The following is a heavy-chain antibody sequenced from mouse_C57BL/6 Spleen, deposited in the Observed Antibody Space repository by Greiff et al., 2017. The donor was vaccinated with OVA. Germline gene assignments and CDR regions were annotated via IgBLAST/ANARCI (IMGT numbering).Heavy chain of an antibody. CDR1: GYTFTDYY. V-gene: IGHV1-26*01. CDR3: ARQLRLPFDY. CDR2: INPNNGGT. Sequence: VQLQQSGPELVKPGASVKISCKASGYTFTDYYMNWVKQSHGKSLEWIGDINPNNGGTSYNQKFKGKATLTVDKSSSTAYMELRSLTSEDSAVYYCARQLRLPFDYWGQGTTLTVSS. J-gene: IGHJ2*01. D-gene: IGHD3-2*02.